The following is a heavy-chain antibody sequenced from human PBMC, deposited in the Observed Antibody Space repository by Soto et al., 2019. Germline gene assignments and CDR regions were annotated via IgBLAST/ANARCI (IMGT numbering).Heavy chain of an antibody. V-gene: IGHV3-23*01. CDR1: VFPFGANA. D-gene: IGHD4-17*01. J-gene: IGHJ4*02. CDR2: LSNTGRRT. CDR3: AKPSAYGDFAGSFDS. Sequence: EVQVLESGGGLVQPGGSLRLSCVVSVFPFGANAMSWVRQAPGKGLEWVSGLSNTGRRTSYADSVKGRFNISRDNSENTVYLQMNNLRVDDSATYYCAKPSAYGDFAGSFDSWGQGTLVTVSP.